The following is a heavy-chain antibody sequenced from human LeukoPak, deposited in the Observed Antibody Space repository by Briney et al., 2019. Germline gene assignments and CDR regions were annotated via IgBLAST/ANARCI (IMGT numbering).Heavy chain of an antibody. CDR1: GFTFSSYG. V-gene: IGHV3-23*01. Sequence: GGSLRLSCAASGFTFSSYGMSWVRQAPGKGLEWVSAISGSGGSTYYADSVKGRFTISRDNSKNTLYLQMNSLRAEDTAVYYCAKDSAAIHDAFDIWGQGTMVTVSS. CDR2: ISGSGGST. D-gene: IGHD5-18*01. CDR3: AKDSAAIHDAFDI. J-gene: IGHJ3*02.